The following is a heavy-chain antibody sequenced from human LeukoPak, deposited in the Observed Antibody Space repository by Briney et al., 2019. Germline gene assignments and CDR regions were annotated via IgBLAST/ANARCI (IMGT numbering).Heavy chain of an antibody. V-gene: IGHV3-30*02. J-gene: IGHJ4*02. CDR1: GFSFSDCG. CDR2: VRSDGSIK. D-gene: IGHD6-6*01. Sequence: GGSLRLSCAASGFSFSDCGMHWVRRAPGKGLEWVAFVRSDGSIKYYADSVTGRFTITRDNSKNTLYLQMSSLKPEDTAVYYCAKDRPPTDNWGQGTLVTVSS. CDR3: AKDRPPTDN.